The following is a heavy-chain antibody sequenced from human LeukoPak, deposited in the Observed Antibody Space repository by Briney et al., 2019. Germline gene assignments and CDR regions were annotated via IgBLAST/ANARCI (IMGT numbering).Heavy chain of an antibody. V-gene: IGHV3-23*01. Sequence: GGSLRLSCAASGFTFSSHVMSWVRQAPGRGLEWVSSLSGSGKYTFYADSVKGRFAISRDNSRNELFLQMNSLTSGDTAKYYCAKSRATGTYPGRFDYWGLGILVTVSS. CDR2: LSGSGKYT. CDR3: AKSRATGTYPGRFDY. J-gene: IGHJ4*02. D-gene: IGHD3-10*01. CDR1: GFTFSSHV.